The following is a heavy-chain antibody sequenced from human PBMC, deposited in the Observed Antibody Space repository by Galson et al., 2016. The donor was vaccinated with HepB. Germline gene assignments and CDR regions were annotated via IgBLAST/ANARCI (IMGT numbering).Heavy chain of an antibody. J-gene: IGHJ5*02. Sequence: LSLTCTVSGGSISSYYWSWIRQPPGKGLEWIGYIYYSGSTNYNPSLKSLVTISGDTSKNKFSLKLSSVTAADTAVYYCARAGGYSYGTGVWFDPWGQGTLVTVSS. CDR1: GGSISSYY. V-gene: IGHV4-59*01. CDR3: ARAGGYSYGTGVWFDP. D-gene: IGHD5-18*01. CDR2: IYYSGST.